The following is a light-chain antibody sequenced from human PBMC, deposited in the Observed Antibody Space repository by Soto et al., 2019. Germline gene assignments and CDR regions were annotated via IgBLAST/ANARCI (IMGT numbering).Light chain of an antibody. CDR3: QQYSSYWT. V-gene: IGKV1-5*01. J-gene: IGKJ1*01. Sequence: DIQMTQSPSTLSASVGDRVTITCRASQSISTWLAWYQQKPGKAPKLLIYGASSLESGVPSRFSGSGSGTEFTLTIDSLQPDDLATYYCQQYSSYWTFAQGTKVDIK. CDR1: QSISTW. CDR2: GAS.